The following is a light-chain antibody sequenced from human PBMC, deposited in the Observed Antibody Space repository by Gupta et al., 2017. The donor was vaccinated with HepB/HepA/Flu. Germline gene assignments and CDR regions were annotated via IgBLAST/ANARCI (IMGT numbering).Light chain of an antibody. Sequence: QSVLTQPPSVSGAPGQRVTLSRTGSTSNIGAGYDVHWYQQLPGTAPKLLIYGNSNRPSGVPDRFSGSKSGTSASLAITGLQAEDEADYYCQSYDSSLSGVVFGGGTKLTVL. CDR1: TSNIGAGYD. J-gene: IGLJ2*01. CDR3: QSYDSSLSGVV. CDR2: GNS. V-gene: IGLV1-40*01.